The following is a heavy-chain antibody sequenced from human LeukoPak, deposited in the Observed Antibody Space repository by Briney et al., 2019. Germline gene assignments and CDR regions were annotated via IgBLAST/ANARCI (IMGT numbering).Heavy chain of an antibody. CDR2: IYYSGRT. CDR3: ARDFSSSSTVYYYYYMDV. D-gene: IGHD6-6*01. CDR1: GGSISSNSYY. J-gene: IGHJ6*03. V-gene: IGHV4-39*07. Sequence: SETLSLTCTVSGGSISSNSYYWGWIRQPPGKGLEWIGSIYYSGRTYYNPSLKSRVTMSVDTSNNQFSLQLSSVTAADTAIYYCARDFSSSSTVYYYYYMDVWGKGTTVTVSS.